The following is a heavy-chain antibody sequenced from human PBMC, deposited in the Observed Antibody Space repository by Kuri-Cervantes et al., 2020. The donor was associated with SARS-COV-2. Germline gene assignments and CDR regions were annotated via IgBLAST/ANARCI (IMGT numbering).Heavy chain of an antibody. CDR2: IYISGST. CDR3: AGGYTGWISN. V-gene: IGHV4-4*07. D-gene: IGHD2-2*03. J-gene: IGHJ4*02. Sequence: GSLRLSCAASGFTFSSYAMSWVRQAPGKGLEWIGRIYISGSTNYNPSLESRVTMSIDTSRNQFSLRLSSVTAADTAVYYCAGGYTGWISNWGQGTLVTVSS. CDR1: GFTFSSYA.